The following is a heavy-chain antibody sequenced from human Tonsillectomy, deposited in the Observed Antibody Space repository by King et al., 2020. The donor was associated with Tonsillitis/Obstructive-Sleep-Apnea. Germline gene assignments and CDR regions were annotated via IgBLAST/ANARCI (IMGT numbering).Heavy chain of an antibody. CDR2: MSGDGGST. Sequence: DGQLVQSGGGVVQPGGSLRLSCAASGFTFDDYAMHWVRQAPGKGLEWVSLMSGDGGSTYYADSVKGRFTISRDNSKNSLYLQMNSLRTEDTALYYCAKDRVGVTIFGVVMDVWGKGTTVTVSS. D-gene: IGHD3-3*01. CDR3: AKDRVGVTIFGVVMDV. CDR1: GFTFDDYA. V-gene: IGHV3-43*02. J-gene: IGHJ6*04.